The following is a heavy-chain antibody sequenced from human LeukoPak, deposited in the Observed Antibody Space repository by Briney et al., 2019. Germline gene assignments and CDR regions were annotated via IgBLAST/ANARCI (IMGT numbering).Heavy chain of an antibody. Sequence: GSLRLSCAASGFSISNYYMFWARQAPGKGLEWVSVIYATGNTYYANSVKGRFTISRDNSENTLYLQMNSLRVGDTAVYYCARHSDSPNYPDTVDLWGQGTTVTVSS. V-gene: IGHV3-53*01. CDR3: ARHSDSPNYPDTVDL. J-gene: IGHJ3*01. D-gene: IGHD3-22*01. CDR2: IYATGNT. CDR1: GFSISNYY.